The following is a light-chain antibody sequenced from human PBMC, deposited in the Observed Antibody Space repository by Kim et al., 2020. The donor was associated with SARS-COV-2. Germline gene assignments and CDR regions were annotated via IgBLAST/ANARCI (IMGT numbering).Light chain of an antibody. Sequence: YASVGDRVNITCRASQDISKYLAWYQQKPGKVPELLIYAASTLQSGVSSRFGGTGSGTDFTLTISSLQPEDVATYYCQKYYSDPSFGQGTKVDIK. J-gene: IGKJ1*01. V-gene: IGKV1-27*01. CDR3: QKYYSDPS. CDR2: AAS. CDR1: QDISKY.